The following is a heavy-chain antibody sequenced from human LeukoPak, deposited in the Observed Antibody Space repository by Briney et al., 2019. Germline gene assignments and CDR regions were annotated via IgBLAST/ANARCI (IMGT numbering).Heavy chain of an antibody. D-gene: IGHD4-11*01. V-gene: IGHV3-30*02. CDR1: GFTFSSYG. CDR3: AKEATVTTPNWFDP. Sequence: GGSLRLSCAASGFTFSSYGMHWVRQAPGKGLEWVAFIRYDGSNKYYADSVKGRFTISRDNSKNTLYLQMNSLRAEDTAVYYCAKEATVTTPNWFDPWGQGTLVTVSS. CDR2: IRYDGSNK. J-gene: IGHJ5*02.